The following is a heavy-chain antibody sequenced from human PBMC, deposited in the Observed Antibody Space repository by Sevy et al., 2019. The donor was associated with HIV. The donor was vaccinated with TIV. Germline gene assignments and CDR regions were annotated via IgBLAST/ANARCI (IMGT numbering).Heavy chain of an antibody. Sequence: GGSLRLSCAAXGXAFSTYAMFWVRQAPGKGLEWVSSISASGYSTYYADSVKGRFTLSRDNSKNTLDLQMNSLRADDTAVYYXAKXXXXXYYXDXXXAVXXXGQGTLVTVSS. V-gene: IGHV3-23*01. J-gene: IGHJ4*02. CDR3: AKXXXXXYYXDXXXAVXX. D-gene: IGHD3-22*01. CDR1: GXAFSTYA. CDR2: ISASGYST.